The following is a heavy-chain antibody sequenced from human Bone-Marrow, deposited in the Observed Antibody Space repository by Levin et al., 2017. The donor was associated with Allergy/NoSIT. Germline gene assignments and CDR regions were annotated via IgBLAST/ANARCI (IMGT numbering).Heavy chain of an antibody. CDR3: ARPPRGAGWNGVNV. CDR2: IIPNFGSP. Sequence: SVRVSCKPSGGTFNNYVIQWVRQAPGQGLEWMGAIIPNFGSPNYAQKFQGRVTITADASTTTVYMELSRLRSDDTARYYCARPPRGAGWNGVNVWGQGTTVIVSS. D-gene: IGHD2-15*01. CDR1: GGTFNNYV. J-gene: IGHJ6*02. V-gene: IGHV1-69*13.